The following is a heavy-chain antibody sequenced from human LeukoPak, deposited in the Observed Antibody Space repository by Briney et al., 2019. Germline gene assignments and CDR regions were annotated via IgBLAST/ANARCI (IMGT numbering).Heavy chain of an antibody. CDR2: IYTSGST. D-gene: IGHD5-12*01. Sequence: PSETLSLTCTVSGGSISSGTYYWSWIRQPAGKGLEWIGRIYTSGSTNYNPSLKSRVTISVDTSKNQFSLKLSSVTAADTAVYYCAREKIGSGYDQDLDYWGQGTMVTVSS. CDR1: GGSISSGTYY. J-gene: IGHJ4*02. V-gene: IGHV4-61*02. CDR3: AREKIGSGYDQDLDY.